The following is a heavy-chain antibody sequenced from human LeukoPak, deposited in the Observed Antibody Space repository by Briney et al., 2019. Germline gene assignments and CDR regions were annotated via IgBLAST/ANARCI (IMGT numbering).Heavy chain of an antibody. CDR2: INHSGST. Sequence: SEALSLTCAVYGGSFSGYYWSWIRQPPGKGLEWIGEINHSGSTNYNPSLKSRVTISVDTSKNQFSLKLSSVTAADTAVYYCARGGADYDSGGYYEANWFDPWGQGTLVTVSS. CDR1: GGSFSGYY. D-gene: IGHD3-22*01. V-gene: IGHV4-34*01. J-gene: IGHJ5*02. CDR3: ARGGADYDSGGYYEANWFDP.